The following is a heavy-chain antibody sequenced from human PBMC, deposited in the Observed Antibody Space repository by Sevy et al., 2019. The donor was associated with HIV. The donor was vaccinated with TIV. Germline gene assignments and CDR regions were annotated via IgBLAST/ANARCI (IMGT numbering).Heavy chain of an antibody. CDR3: ARDCNSATCLWGLDV. Sequence: GGSLRLSCAASGFTFNRYWMSWVRQAPGNGLQWVANIKLDGSEKYYLDSVRGRFTISRDNAKNSLYLQMNSLRAEDTAVYYCARDCNSATCLWGLDVWGLGTTVTVSS. J-gene: IGHJ6*02. V-gene: IGHV3-7*03. D-gene: IGHD1-26*01. CDR1: GFTFNRYW. CDR2: IKLDGSEK.